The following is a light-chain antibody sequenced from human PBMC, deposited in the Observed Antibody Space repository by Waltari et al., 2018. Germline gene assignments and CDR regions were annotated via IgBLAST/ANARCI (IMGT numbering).Light chain of an antibody. V-gene: IGLV2-14*03. Sequence: QSALTQPASVSGSPGPSITISCTGGSSDVGSFAFVPWYQQHPGKAPKLLIIDVTNRPSGISNRFSGSKSGNTASLTISGLQADDEADYYCCSFTSSKTLVFGGGTKLTVL. CDR3: CSFTSSKTLV. CDR1: SSDVGSFAF. CDR2: DVT. J-gene: IGLJ2*01.